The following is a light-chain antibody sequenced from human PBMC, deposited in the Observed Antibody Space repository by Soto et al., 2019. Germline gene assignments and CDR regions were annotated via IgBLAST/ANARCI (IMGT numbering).Light chain of an antibody. CDR1: QSVSSN. J-gene: IGKJ1*01. Sequence: EIVMTQSPATLSVSPGERATLSCRASQSVSSNLAWHQQKPGQAPRLLIYGASTRATGIPDRFSGSGSGTDCTLTISRLEPEDFAVYYCQLYSRSPRQITFGQGTKV. V-gene: IGKV3-20*01. CDR3: QLYSRSPRQIT. CDR2: GAS.